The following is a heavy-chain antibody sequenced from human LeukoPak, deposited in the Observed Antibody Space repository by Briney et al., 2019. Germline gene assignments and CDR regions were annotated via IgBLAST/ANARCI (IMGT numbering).Heavy chain of an antibody. J-gene: IGHJ4*02. CDR2: ISPSADIK. V-gene: IGHV3-48*04. CDR1: GFTFSNHG. CDR3: AREGGDYVWGSYRYYVY. D-gene: IGHD3-16*02. Sequence: QSGGSLRLSCAASGFTFSNHGMNWVRQAPGKGLEWVSGISPSADIKYYADSVKGRFTISRDNAKNSLYLQMNSLRAEDTAVYYCAREGGDYVWGSYRYYVYWGQGTLVTVSS.